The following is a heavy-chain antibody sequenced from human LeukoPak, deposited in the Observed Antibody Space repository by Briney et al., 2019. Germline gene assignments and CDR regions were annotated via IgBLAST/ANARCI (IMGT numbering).Heavy chain of an antibody. CDR2: INHSGST. V-gene: IGHV4-34*01. CDR3: ARERRPTYYDFWSGYYI. J-gene: IGHJ4*02. D-gene: IGHD3-3*01. CDR1: GGSISSYY. Sequence: SETLSLTCTVSGGSISSYYWSWIRQPPGKGLEWIGEINHSGSTNYNPSLKSRVTISVDTSKNQFSLKLSSVTAADTAVYYCARERRPTYYDFWSGYYIWGQGTLVTVSS.